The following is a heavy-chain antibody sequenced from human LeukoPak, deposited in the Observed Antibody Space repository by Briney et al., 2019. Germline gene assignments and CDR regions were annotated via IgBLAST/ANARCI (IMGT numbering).Heavy chain of an antibody. CDR2: IYSNTIYI. V-gene: IGHV3-21*01. J-gene: IGHJ4*02. D-gene: IGHD6-19*01. CDR1: GFAFSDYS. Sequence: GGSLRLSCAASGFAFSDYSMNCFRQPPGKGLEWVSSIYSNTIYIYYSDSVKGRFTISRDNAKNSLYLQMNSLRVEDTAVYYCARDSSGWSRDYWGQGTLVTVSS. CDR3: ARDSSGWSRDY.